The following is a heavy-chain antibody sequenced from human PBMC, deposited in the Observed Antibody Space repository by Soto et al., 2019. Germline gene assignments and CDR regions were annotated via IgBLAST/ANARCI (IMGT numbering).Heavy chain of an antibody. D-gene: IGHD6-19*01. Sequence: SETLSLTCGVSGGTIRSPDWWTWVRQPPGKGLEWIGEIFRSGSTNYTPSLESRITISVDETNKQFSLTLTSLTAADTAVYFCARGRGRYSSGWSWFDPWGQGILVTVSS. CDR3: ARGRGRYSSGWSWFDP. CDR2: IFRSGST. V-gene: IGHV4-4*02. J-gene: IGHJ5*02. CDR1: GGTIRSPDW.